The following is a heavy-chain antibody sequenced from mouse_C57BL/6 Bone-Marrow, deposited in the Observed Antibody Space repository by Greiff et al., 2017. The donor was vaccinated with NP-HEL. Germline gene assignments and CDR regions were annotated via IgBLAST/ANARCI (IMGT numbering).Heavy chain of an antibody. CDR2: IDPSDSYT. CDR3: ARDLLWLRRRGYYAMDY. D-gene: IGHD2-2*01. J-gene: IGHJ4*01. CDR1: GYTFTSYW. Sequence: VKLQQPGAELVRPGTSVKLSCKASGYTFTSYWMHWVKQRPGQGLEWIGVIDPSDSYTNYNQKFKGKATLTVDTSSSTAYMQLSSLTSEDSAVYYCARDLLWLRRRGYYAMDYWGQGTSVTVSS. V-gene: IGHV1-59*01.